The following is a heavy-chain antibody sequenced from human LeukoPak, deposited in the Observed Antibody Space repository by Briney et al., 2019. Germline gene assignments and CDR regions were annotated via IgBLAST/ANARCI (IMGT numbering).Heavy chain of an antibody. J-gene: IGHJ4*02. CDR1: GLTFSDSA. Sequence: PGGSLRLSCAASGLTFSDSAMHWVRQAPGKGLEWVSAISGSGGSTYYADSVKGRFTISRDNSKNTLYLHMNSLRAEDTAVYYCANSPDGAFDYWGQGTLVTVSS. CDR3: ANSPDGAFDY. V-gene: IGHV3-23*01. CDR2: ISGSGGST.